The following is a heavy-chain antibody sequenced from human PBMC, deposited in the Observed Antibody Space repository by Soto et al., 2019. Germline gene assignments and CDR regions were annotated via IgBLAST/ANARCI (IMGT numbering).Heavy chain of an antibody. CDR3: ARDRDSSSWYYYGMDV. CDR1: RFPFSSYG. D-gene: IGHD6-13*01. J-gene: IGHJ6*02. V-gene: IGHV3-33*01. Sequence: GGSLRLSCAASRFPFSSYGMHWVRKAPGKGLEWVAVIWYDGSNKYYADSVKGRFTISRDNSKNTLYLQMNSLRAEDTAVYYCARDRDSSSWYYYGMDVWGQGTTVTVSS. CDR2: IWYDGSNK.